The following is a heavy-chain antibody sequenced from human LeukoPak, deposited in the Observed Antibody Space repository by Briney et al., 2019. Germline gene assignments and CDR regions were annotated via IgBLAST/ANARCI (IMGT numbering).Heavy chain of an antibody. Sequence: GGSLRLSCAASGFTFSSYGMSWVRQAPGKGLEWVSAISGSGDSTYYADSVKGRFTISRDNAKNSLYLQMKSLRAEDTAVYYWARGKTSQNIVTRKTYNWFDPWGQGTLVTVSS. CDR1: GFTFSSYG. CDR2: ISGSGDST. D-gene: IGHD2/OR15-2a*01. V-gene: IGHV3-23*01. CDR3: ARGKTSQNIVTRKTYNWFDP. J-gene: IGHJ5*02.